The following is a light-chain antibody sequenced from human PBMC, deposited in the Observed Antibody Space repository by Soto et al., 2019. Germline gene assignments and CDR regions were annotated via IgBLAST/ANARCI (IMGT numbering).Light chain of an antibody. CDR3: QQSFDFPWT. CDR2: SAS. Sequence: DVQMTQSPSSLSASVGDRVTVTCRASQHIRTYLNWYQRKPGRAPDLLIYSASNLKSGVPSRFSGSGSGTDFTLTISKLQPEDLATYFCQQSFDFPWTFGQGTKVEIK. V-gene: IGKV1-39*01. J-gene: IGKJ1*01. CDR1: QHIRTY.